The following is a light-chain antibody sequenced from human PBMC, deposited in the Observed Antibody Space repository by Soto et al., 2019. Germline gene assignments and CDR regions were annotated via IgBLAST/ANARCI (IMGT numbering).Light chain of an antibody. CDR2: GAS. CDR3: QQYHTWPIT. CDR1: QDVGTNY. V-gene: IGKV3-20*01. J-gene: IGKJ4*01. Sequence: EIVLTQSPGTLSLSPGEGATLSCRSSQDVGTNYLAWYQQRPGQAPRLLIFGASSRASGVPGRFSGSGSGTDFTLTISRLEPEDCAIYYCQQYHTWPITFGGGTKVDIK.